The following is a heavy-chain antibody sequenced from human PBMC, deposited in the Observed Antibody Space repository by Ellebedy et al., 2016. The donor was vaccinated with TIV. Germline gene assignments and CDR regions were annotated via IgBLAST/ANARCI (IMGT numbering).Heavy chain of an antibody. V-gene: IGHV4-59*01. CDR2: VFYSGST. CDR1: GGSLSSYY. Sequence: MPSETLSLTCTVSGGSLSSYYWSWIRQPPGKGLEWIGYVFYSGSTNYNPSLKSRFTISVDTSKNQFSLRLSPVTAADTAVFYCARVVWQQPVSNASEIWGQGTTVTVSS. J-gene: IGHJ6*02. CDR3: ARVVWQQPVSNASEI. D-gene: IGHD6-13*01.